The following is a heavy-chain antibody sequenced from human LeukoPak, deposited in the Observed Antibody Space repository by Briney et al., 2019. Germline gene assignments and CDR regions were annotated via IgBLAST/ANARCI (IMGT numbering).Heavy chain of an antibody. CDR2: FDPEDGET. V-gene: IGHV1-24*01. CDR3: ATSASRWFGSDWGAFDY. Sequence: ASVKVSCKASGGTFSSYAISWVRQAPGQGLEWMGGFDPEDGETIYAQKFQGRVTMTEDTSTDTAYMELSSLRSEDTAVYYCATSASRWFGSDWGAFDYWGQGTLVTVSS. J-gene: IGHJ4*02. CDR1: GGTFSSYA. D-gene: IGHD6-19*01.